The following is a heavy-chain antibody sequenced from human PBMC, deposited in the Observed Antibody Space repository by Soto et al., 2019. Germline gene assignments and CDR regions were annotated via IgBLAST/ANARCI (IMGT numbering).Heavy chain of an antibody. CDR3: TRQGLKWLGLPV. D-gene: IGHD5-12*01. Sequence: EAQLVESGGGLVQPGGSLRLSCAASGFTFSSFWMSWVRQAPGKGPEWVANIKQDGSERYYVDSVKGRYTISRDNAKNSLFLQMNSLRVEDTAVYYCTRQGLKWLGLPVWGQGTMVTVSS. CDR1: GFTFSSFW. J-gene: IGHJ3*01. CDR2: IKQDGSER. V-gene: IGHV3-7*01.